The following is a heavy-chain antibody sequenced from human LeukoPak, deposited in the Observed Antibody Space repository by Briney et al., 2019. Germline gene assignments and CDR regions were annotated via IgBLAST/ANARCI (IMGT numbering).Heavy chain of an antibody. D-gene: IGHD5-18*01. Sequence: GASVKVSCKASGGTFSSYAISWVRQAPGQGLEWMGRIIPILGIANYAQQFQGRVTMTRDTSTSTVYMELSSLRSEDTAVYYCARSGVDTAICYFDYWGQGTLVTVSS. CDR2: IIPILGIA. V-gene: IGHV1-69*04. CDR1: GGTFSSYA. J-gene: IGHJ4*02. CDR3: ARSGVDTAICYFDY.